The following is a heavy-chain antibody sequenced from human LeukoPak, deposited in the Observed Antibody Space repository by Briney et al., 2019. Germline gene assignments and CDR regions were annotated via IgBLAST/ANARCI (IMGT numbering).Heavy chain of an antibody. V-gene: IGHV1-2*02. CDR3: ARDRWELSGWFDP. D-gene: IGHD1-26*01. Sequence: EASVKVSCKASGYTFTGYYMHWVRQAPGQGLEWMGWINPNSGGTNYAQKFQGRVTMTRDTSISTAYMELSRLRSDDTAVYYCARDRWELSGWFDPWGQGTLVTVSS. J-gene: IGHJ5*02. CDR1: GYTFTGYY. CDR2: INPNSGGT.